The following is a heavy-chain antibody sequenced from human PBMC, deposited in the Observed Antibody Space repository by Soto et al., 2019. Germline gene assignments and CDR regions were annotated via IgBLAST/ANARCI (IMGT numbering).Heavy chain of an antibody. CDR1: GYSISSGYY. J-gene: IGHJ6*02. Sequence: SETLSLTCAVSGYSISSGYYWVWIRQPPGKGLEWIGSIYHSGSTYYNPSLKSRVTISVDTSKNQFSLKLSSVAAADTAVYYCARVHSIATPDYYYYGMDVWGQGTTVTVSS. CDR3: ARVHSIATPDYYYYGMDV. CDR2: IYHSGST. V-gene: IGHV4-38-2*01. D-gene: IGHD6-6*01.